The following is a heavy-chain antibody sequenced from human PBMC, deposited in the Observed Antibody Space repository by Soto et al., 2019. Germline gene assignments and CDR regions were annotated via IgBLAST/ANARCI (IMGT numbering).Heavy chain of an antibody. CDR1: GGSISSGGHY. V-gene: IGHV4-31*03. Sequence: TLSLTCTVSGGSISSGGHYWSWIRQHPGKGLEWIGYIYYSGSTYSNPSLKSRVTISVDTSKNQFSLKLSSVTAADTAVYYCARRYGKTGFDIWGQGTMVTVAS. CDR2: IYYSGST. CDR3: ARRYGKTGFDI. D-gene: IGHD5-18*01. J-gene: IGHJ3*02.